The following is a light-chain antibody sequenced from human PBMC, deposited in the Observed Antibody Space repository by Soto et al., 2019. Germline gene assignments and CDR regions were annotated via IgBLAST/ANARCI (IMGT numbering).Light chain of an antibody. CDR1: TSAY. CDR3: SPYTSSSTLL. V-gene: IGLV2-14*01. Sequence: QSVLTQPASVSGSPGQSITISCTGTTSAYVSWYQQHPGKAPKLMIYEVSNRPSGVSNRFSGSKSGNTASLAISGLQTEDEADYYCSPYTSSSTLLFGGGTKLTVL. CDR2: EVS. J-gene: IGLJ2*01.